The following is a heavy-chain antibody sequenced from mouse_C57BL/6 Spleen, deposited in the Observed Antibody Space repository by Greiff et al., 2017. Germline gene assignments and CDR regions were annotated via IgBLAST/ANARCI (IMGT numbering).Heavy chain of an antibody. J-gene: IGHJ4*01. Sequence: QVQLQQSGAELVKPGASVKMSCKASGYTFTSYWITWVKQRPGQGLEWIGDIYPGSGSTNYNEKFKSKATLTVDTSSSTAYMQLSSLTSEDSAVYYCARRETGNYAMDYWGQGTSVTVSS. CDR2: IYPGSGST. V-gene: IGHV1-55*01. CDR3: ARRETGNYAMDY. D-gene: IGHD4-1*01. CDR1: GYTFTSYW.